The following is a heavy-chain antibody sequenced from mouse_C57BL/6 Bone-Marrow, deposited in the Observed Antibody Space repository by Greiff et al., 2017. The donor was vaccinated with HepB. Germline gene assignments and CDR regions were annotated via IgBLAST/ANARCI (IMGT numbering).Heavy chain of an antibody. CDR3: ARTLYL. V-gene: IGHV3-6*01. D-gene: IGHD5-1*01. CDR1: GYSITSGYY. Sequence: EVKLQESGPGLVKPSQSLSLTCSVTGYSITSGYYWNWIRQFPGNKLEWMGYISYDGSNNYNPSLKNRITITLDTSKNQFFLKLNSVTTEDTATYYCARTLYLWGQGTTLTVSS. J-gene: IGHJ2*01. CDR2: ISYDGSN.